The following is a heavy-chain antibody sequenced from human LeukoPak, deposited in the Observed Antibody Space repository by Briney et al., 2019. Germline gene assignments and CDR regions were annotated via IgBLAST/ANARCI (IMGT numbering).Heavy chain of an antibody. CDR3: ARDRVGYCASISRFTFDT. V-gene: IGHV3-33*01. CDR1: GFTFNTHR. CDR2: SCYDGRNK. J-gene: IGHJ5*02. Sequence: GGSLSLSCAASGFTFNTHRMHWVRQAPGKGLEWVAVSCYDGRNKYYAGCVKGRFTIPRDNSKNMLYLEMNSLRAEDTAMYQCARDRVGYCASISRFTFDTWGEGNLVTVSS. D-gene: IGHD2-2*01.